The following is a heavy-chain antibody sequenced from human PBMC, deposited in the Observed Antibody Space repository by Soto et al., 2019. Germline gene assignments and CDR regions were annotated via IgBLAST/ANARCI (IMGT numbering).Heavy chain of an antibody. D-gene: IGHD1-7*01. V-gene: IGHV3-33*01. CDR3: AREGITGTTYFDY. CDR1: GFTFSSYG. Sequence: SLRLSCAASGFTFSSYGMHWVRQAPGKGLEWVAVIWYDGSNKYYADSVKGRFTISRDNSKNTLYLQMNSLRAEDTAVYYCAREGITGTTYFDYWGQGTLVTVSS. CDR2: IWYDGSNK. J-gene: IGHJ4*02.